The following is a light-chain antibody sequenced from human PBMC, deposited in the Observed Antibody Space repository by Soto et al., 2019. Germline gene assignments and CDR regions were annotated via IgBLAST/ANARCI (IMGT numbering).Light chain of an antibody. CDR3: GSYAGINKVL. J-gene: IGLJ2*01. Sequence: QSVLTQPPSASGSPGQSVTISCTGTSSDVGDYNFVSWYQQHPGKAPELLIYEVSKRPSGVPDRFSGSKSGNTASLTVSGLQAEDEADYYCGSYAGINKVLFGGGTKLTVL. V-gene: IGLV2-8*01. CDR1: SSDVGDYNF. CDR2: EVS.